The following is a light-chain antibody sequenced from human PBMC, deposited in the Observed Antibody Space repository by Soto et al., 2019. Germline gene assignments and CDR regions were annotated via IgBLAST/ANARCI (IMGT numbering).Light chain of an antibody. V-gene: IGLV2-14*01. CDR1: SSDVGGYNY. J-gene: IGLJ2*01. CDR2: DVS. CDR3: SSYTRSSTLYVV. Sequence: QSVLTQPASVSGSPGQSITISCTGTSSDVGGYNYVSWYQQHPGKAPKLMMYDVSNRPSGVSNRFSGSKSGNTASLTISGLQAEDEADYYCSSYTRSSTLYVVFAGGTQLTVL.